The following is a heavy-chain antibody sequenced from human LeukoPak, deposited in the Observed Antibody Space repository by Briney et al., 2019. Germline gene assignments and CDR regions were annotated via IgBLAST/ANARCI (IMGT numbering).Heavy chain of an antibody. CDR2: TYYRSKWYN. V-gene: IGHV6-1*01. CDR3: ARELSPAGSAYDP. J-gene: IGHJ5*02. CDR1: WDSVSGNSA. D-gene: IGHD2-2*01. Sequence: SQTLSLTCAIFWDSVSGNSAWNWIRQSPSRGLEWLGRTYYRSKWYNDYAVSVRSRISISPDTSKNQFSLHLNSVTPEDTALYFCARELSPAGSAYDPWGQGTLVTVSS.